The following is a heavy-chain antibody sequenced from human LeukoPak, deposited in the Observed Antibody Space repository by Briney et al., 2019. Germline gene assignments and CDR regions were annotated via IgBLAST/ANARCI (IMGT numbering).Heavy chain of an antibody. CDR1: AYTSTSYY. J-gene: IGHJ6*03. CDR2: INSSGGST. CDR3: ARDPDRYYMDV. D-gene: IGHD3-22*01. V-gene: IGHV1-46*01. Sequence: ASAQVSCKASAYTSTSYYMHCVRQAPRQGLEWMGLINSSGGSTSYAQNFQGRVTITRDTSTSTVYMELSSLRSEDTAVYYCARDPDRYYMDVWGKGTTVTVSS.